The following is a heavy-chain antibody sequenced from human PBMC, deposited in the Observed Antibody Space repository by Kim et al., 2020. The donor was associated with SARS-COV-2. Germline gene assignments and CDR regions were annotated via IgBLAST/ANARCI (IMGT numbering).Heavy chain of an antibody. D-gene: IGHD1-26*01. CDR1: GFTFSSYW. J-gene: IGHJ4*02. Sequence: GGSLRLSCAASGFTFSSYWMSWVRQAPGKGLEWVANIKQDGSEKYYVDSVKGRFTISRDNAKNSLYLQMNSLRAEDTAVYYCARERRARSGSYYGMGYWGQGTLVTVSS. CDR2: IKQDGSEK. V-gene: IGHV3-7*03. CDR3: ARERRARSGSYYGMGY.